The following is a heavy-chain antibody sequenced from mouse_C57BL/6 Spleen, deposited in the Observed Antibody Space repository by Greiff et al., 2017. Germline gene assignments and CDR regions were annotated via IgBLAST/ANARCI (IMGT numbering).Heavy chain of an antibody. CDR3: ARGGNYYYFDY. J-gene: IGHJ2*01. D-gene: IGHD2-1*01. Sequence: QVQLQQSGTELVKPGASVKLSCKASGYTFTSYWMHWVKQRPGQGLEWIGNINPSNGGTNYNEKFKSKATLTVDKSSSTAYMQLSSLTSDDSSVYYCARGGNYYYFDYWGQGTTLTVSS. CDR2: INPSNGGT. CDR1: GYTFTSYW. V-gene: IGHV1-53*01.